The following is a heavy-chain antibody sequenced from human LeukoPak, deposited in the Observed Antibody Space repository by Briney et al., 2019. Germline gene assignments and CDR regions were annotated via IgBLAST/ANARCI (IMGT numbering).Heavy chain of an antibody. CDR1: GLTVNSNY. J-gene: IGHJ4*02. Sequence: GGSLRLSCAASGLTVNSNYMSWVRQAPGKGLEWVSVIYSGGSTYYADSVKGRFTISRDNSKNTLYLQMNSLRAEDTAVYYCARGHYNSGNYYNDFDYWGQGTLVTVSS. V-gene: IGHV3-66*01. CDR3: ARGHYNSGNYYNDFDY. D-gene: IGHD3-10*01. CDR2: IYSGGST.